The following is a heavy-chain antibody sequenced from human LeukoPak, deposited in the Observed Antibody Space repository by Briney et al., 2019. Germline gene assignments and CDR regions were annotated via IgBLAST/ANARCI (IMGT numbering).Heavy chain of an antibody. CDR2: IYYSGTI. CDR3: AGGGGSGYLKSTY. J-gene: IGHJ4*02. D-gene: IGHD3-22*01. Sequence: SETLSLTCTVSGGSISSYYWSWIRQPPGKGLEWIGYIYYSGTINYNPSLKSRVTISVDTSKNQCSLKLSSVTAADTAVYYRAGGGGSGYLKSTYWGQGTLVTVSS. CDR1: GGSISSYY. V-gene: IGHV4-59*01.